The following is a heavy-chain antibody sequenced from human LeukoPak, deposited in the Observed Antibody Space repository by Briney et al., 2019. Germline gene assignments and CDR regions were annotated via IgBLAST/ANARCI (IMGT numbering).Heavy chain of an antibody. J-gene: IGHJ6*02. CDR3: ARDYGMDV. V-gene: IGHV4-59*01. Sequence: PSGTLSLTCAVSGVSISSYYWSWIRQPPGKGLEWIWYIYYSGSTNYNPSLKSRVTISVDTSKNQFSLKLSSVTAADTAVYYCARDYGMDVWGQGTTVTVSS. CDR1: GVSISSYY. CDR2: IYYSGST.